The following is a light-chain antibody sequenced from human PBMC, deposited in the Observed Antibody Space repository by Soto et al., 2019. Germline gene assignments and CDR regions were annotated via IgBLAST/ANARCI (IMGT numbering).Light chain of an antibody. V-gene: IGKV3-20*01. J-gene: IGKJ2*01. CDR3: QHYGFVWYT. CDR2: GGS. Sequence: IVLTQSPGTLSLPPGERATLSCRASQSVDSNYLAWYQQRPGQAPRLLIHGGSSRATGIPNRFSGSGSGTDFTLTISRLEPEDFAVYYCQHYGFVWYTFGQGTNLEIK. CDR1: QSVDSNY.